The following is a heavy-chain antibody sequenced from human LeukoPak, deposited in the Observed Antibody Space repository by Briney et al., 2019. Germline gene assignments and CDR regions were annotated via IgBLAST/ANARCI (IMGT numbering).Heavy chain of an antibody. Sequence: PGGSLRLSCAASGFTFTSYSMSWVRQAPGKGLEWVSATSGGGGITYYADSVKGRFTISRDNSKSTLYLQMNSLRAEDTAVYYCAKVLLGVGGYLDDWGQGTLVTVSS. CDR1: GFTFTSYS. J-gene: IGHJ4*02. D-gene: IGHD2-15*01. V-gene: IGHV3-23*01. CDR2: TSGGGGIT. CDR3: AKVLLGVGGYLDD.